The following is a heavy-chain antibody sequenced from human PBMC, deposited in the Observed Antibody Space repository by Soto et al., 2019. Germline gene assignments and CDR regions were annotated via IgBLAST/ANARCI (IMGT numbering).Heavy chain of an antibody. V-gene: IGHV3-30*18. Sequence: QVQLVESGGGVVQPGRSLRLSCAASGFIFNRFGMHWVRQAPGKGLEWVSVISYDGNNKYYADSVKGRFTISRDNSQNILYLQMNSLRPEDTALYYCAKAVDISVRGVPPSDYWGQGTLVTVSS. CDR1: GFIFNRFG. D-gene: IGHD3-10*02. J-gene: IGHJ4*02. CDR2: ISYDGNNK. CDR3: AKAVDISVRGVPPSDY.